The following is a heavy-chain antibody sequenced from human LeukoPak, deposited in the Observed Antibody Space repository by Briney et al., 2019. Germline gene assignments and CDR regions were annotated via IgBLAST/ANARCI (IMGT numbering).Heavy chain of an antibody. Sequence: SETLSLTCTVSGGSISSYYWNWIRQPPGKGLEWIGHIYYSGSSNYNPSLKSRVTISVDTSKNQFSLKLSSVTAADTAVYYCARRVGQGNFDYWGQGTLVTVSS. D-gene: IGHD1-26*01. CDR2: IYYSGSS. V-gene: IGHV4-59*01. J-gene: IGHJ4*02. CDR3: ARRVGQGNFDY. CDR1: GGSISSYY.